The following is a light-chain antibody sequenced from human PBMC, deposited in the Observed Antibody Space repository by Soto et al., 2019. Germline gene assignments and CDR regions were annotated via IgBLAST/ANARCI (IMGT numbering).Light chain of an antibody. J-gene: IGLJ2*01. V-gene: IGLV2-8*01. CDR2: EVN. CDR3: SSYAGSNNLL. Sequence: QSVLTQPPSASGSPGQSVAISCTGTNSDIGNYNFVSWYQQHPGKAPKLMIYEVNKRPSGVPDRFSGSKSGSTASLTVSGLQPEDEADYYCSSYAGSNNLLFGGGTKLTVL. CDR1: NSDIGNYNF.